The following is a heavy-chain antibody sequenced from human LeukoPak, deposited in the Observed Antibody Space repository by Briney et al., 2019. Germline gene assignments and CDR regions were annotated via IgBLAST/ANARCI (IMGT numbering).Heavy chain of an antibody. J-gene: IGHJ4*02. V-gene: IGHV1-8*03. CDR3: ARVRSLTRIPLHSGYGY. Sequence: GASVKVSCKASGYVFIDYHLHWVRRAPGQGLEWMGWMNPNSGNTGYAQKFQGRVTITRNTSISTAYMELSSLRSEDTAVYYCARVRSLTRIPLHSGYGYWGQGTLVTVSS. CDR1: GYVFIDYH. D-gene: IGHD5-12*01. CDR2: MNPNSGNT.